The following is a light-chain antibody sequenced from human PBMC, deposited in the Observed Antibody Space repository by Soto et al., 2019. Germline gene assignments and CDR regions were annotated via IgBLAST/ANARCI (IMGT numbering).Light chain of an antibody. CDR1: QSISSW. CDR2: AAS. Sequence: DIQITQYPPTLSASVGDRVTISCRASQSISSWLAWYQQKPGKAPKLLIYAASYLGNGVPSRFSGSGSGTYFTLTISCLQPEDLATYYCQQSYTTPLTFGGGTKVDIK. CDR3: QQSYTTPLT. J-gene: IGKJ4*01. V-gene: IGKV1-39*01.